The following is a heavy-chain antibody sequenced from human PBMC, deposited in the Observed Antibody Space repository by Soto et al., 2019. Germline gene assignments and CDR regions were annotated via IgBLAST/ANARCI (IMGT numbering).Heavy chain of an antibody. CDR1: GGSISSGGYH. CDR3: ARSYSAYEPFDY. Sequence: QVQLQESGPGLVKPSQTLSLTCSVSGGSISSGGYHWSWIRQRPGKGLEWIGYIYNSGSTFYNPSLQSRVTISVDTSKNQFSLKLSSVTAADTAVYYCARSYSAYEPFDYWGQGTLVTVSS. D-gene: IGHD5-12*01. CDR2: IYNSGST. V-gene: IGHV4-31*03. J-gene: IGHJ4*02.